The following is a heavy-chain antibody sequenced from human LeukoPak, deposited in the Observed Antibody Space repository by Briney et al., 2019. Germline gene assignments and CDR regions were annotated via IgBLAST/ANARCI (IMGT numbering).Heavy chain of an antibody. V-gene: IGHV4-34*01. CDR2: INHSGST. J-gene: IGHJ5*02. Sequence: SETLSLTCAVYGGSFSGYYWSWIRQPPGKGLEWIGEINHSGSTNYNPSLKSRVTISVDTSKNQFSLKLSSVTAADTAVYYCARQRHRRHYGNWFDPWGQGTLVTVSS. D-gene: IGHD3-16*01. CDR1: GGSFSGYY. CDR3: ARQRHRRHYGNWFDP.